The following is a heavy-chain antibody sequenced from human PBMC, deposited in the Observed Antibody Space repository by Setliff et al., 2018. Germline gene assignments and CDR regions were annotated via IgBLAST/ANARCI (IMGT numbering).Heavy chain of an antibody. D-gene: IGHD3-22*01. CDR2: INSRSSTI. CDR1: GFTFSSYN. Sequence: GGSLRLSCAASGFTFSSYNMDWVRQAPGKGLEWVSYINSRSSTIFYADSVKGRFTISRDNAKNSLYLRMNGLRAEDTAVYYCARGGAGAYYFGSSGYYPGYWGQGTLVTVSS. CDR3: ARGGAGAYYFGSSGYYPGY. V-gene: IGHV3-48*01. J-gene: IGHJ1*01.